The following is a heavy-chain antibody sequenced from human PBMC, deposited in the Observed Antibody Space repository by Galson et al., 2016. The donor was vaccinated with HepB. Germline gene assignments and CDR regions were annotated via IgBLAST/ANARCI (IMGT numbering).Heavy chain of an antibody. CDR1: GFSLSSYS. Sequence: SLRLSCAASGFSLSSYSMNWVRQAPGKGLEYVSSISSSSSYIYYPDSVKGRFTISRDNSKNTLYLYMNNLTAGDTAICYCGKHGGFDYWGQGALVTVSS. V-gene: IGHV3-21*04. J-gene: IGHJ4*02. CDR2: ISSSSSYI. D-gene: IGHD3-16*01. CDR3: GKHGGFDY.